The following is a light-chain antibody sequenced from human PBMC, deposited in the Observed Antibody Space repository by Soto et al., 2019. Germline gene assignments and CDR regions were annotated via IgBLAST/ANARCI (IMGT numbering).Light chain of an antibody. CDR3: LQHKSYPWT. Sequence: DIQMTQSPSSLSASVGDRVTITCRASQGISNDLVWYQQKPGKAPERLIYAVSTLQSGVPSRFSGSGSGTQVTLTISSLQPEDFATYYCLQHKSYPWTFGQRTKVEIK. CDR2: AVS. V-gene: IGKV1-17*01. CDR1: QGISND. J-gene: IGKJ1*01.